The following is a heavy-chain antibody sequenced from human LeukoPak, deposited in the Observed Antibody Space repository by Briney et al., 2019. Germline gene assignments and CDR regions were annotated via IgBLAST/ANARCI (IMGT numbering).Heavy chain of an antibody. J-gene: IGHJ4*02. D-gene: IGHD3-10*01. Sequence: GGSLRLSCAAPGFTFSNYAMTCVRQAPGKGLEWVSAISGSGGSTYYADSVKGRFTISRDNSKNTLYLQMNSLRAEDTAVYYCAKKGTYYYGSGSYPFDYRGQGALVTASS. CDR1: GFTFSNYA. V-gene: IGHV3-23*01. CDR2: ISGSGGST. CDR3: AKKGTYYYGSGSYPFDY.